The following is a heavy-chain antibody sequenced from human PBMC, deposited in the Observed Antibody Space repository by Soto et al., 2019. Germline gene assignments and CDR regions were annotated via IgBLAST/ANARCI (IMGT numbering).Heavy chain of an antibody. J-gene: IGHJ4*02. Sequence: EVQLVESGGGLVQPGGSLRLSCAASGFTFSSYWMHWVRQAPGKGLVWVSRINSDGSSTNYADSVKGRFTISRDNAKNTLYLKMNSLRAEDMAVYYCARGIAARSADYWGQGTLVTVSS. V-gene: IGHV3-74*01. CDR3: ARGIAARSADY. CDR1: GFTFSSYW. D-gene: IGHD6-6*01. CDR2: INSDGSST.